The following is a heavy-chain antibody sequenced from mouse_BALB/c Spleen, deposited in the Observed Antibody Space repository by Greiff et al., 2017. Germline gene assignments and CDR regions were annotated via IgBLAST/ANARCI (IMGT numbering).Heavy chain of an antibody. Sequence: EVQGVESGGDLVKPGGSLKLSCAASGFTFSSYGMSWVRQTPDKRLEWVATISDGGSYTYYPDSVKGRFTISRDNAKNNLYLQMSSLKSEDTAMYYCARGEKYGNYDYAMDYWGQGTSVTVSS. J-gene: IGHJ4*01. CDR1: GFTFSSYG. D-gene: IGHD2-10*02. V-gene: IGHV5-6*01. CDR2: ISDGGSYT. CDR3: ARGEKYGNYDYAMDY.